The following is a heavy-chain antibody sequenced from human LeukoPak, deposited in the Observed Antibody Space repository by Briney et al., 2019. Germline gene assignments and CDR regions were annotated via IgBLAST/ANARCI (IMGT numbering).Heavy chain of an antibody. J-gene: IGHJ4*02. V-gene: IGHV3-23*01. Sequence: PGGSLRLSCAASGFTFSSYGMHWVRQAPGKGLEWVSAISGSGGSTYYADSVKGRFTISRDNSKNTLYLQMNSLRAEDTAVYYCAKVLSGTFDYWGQGTLVTVSS. CDR2: ISGSGGST. CDR1: GFTFSSYG. D-gene: IGHD1-26*01. CDR3: AKVLSGTFDY.